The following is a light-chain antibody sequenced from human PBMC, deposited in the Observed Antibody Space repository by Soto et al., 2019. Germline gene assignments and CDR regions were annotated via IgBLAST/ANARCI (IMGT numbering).Light chain of an antibody. Sequence: DIVLTQSPLSLPVTPGAPASISCRSSQSLLHSNGYNYLDWYLQKPGQSPQLLIYLASIRAAGGPDRFSGSGSATNFTPKISSVEAEEVGVYYCMQAPQKPSYTFGQGTKVEIK. CDR2: LAS. CDR3: MQAPQKPSYT. J-gene: IGKJ2*01. V-gene: IGKV2-28*01. CDR1: QSLLHSNGYNY.